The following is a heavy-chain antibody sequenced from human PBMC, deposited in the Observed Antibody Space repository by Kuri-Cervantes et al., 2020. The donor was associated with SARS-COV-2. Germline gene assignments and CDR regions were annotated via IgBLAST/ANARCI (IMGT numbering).Heavy chain of an antibody. CDR3: AREGITMVRGGYFDY. Sequence: GSLRLSCTVSGGSISSYYWRRIRQPPGKGLEWIGYIYYSGSTNYNPSLKSRVTISVDTSKNQFSLKLSSVTAADTAVYYCAREGITMVRGGYFDYWGQGTLVTVSS. D-gene: IGHD3-10*01. V-gene: IGHV4-59*01. CDR1: GGSISSYY. J-gene: IGHJ4*02. CDR2: IYYSGST.